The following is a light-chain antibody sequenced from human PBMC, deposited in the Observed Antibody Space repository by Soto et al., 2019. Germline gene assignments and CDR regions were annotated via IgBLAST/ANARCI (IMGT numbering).Light chain of an antibody. V-gene: IGKV3-20*01. CDR2: GAS. J-gene: IGKJ2*01. CDR1: QSVSSTY. CDR3: RQWGPSLPMYT. Sequence: ESVLTQSPGTLSLSPGERATLSCRASQSVSSTYFAWYQQKPGQAPRLLIYGASNRATGIPARFSGSGSGADFTLTVSRLDPEDFAVYYCRQWGPSLPMYTFGQGTKLEIK.